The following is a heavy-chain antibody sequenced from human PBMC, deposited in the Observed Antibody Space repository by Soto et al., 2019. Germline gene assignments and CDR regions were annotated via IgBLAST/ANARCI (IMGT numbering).Heavy chain of an antibody. D-gene: IGHD4-17*01. CDR3: ARDYYGDYGADAFDI. J-gene: IGHJ3*02. CDR1: GFTFSSYA. V-gene: IGHV3-23*01. CDR2: ISGSGGST. Sequence: GGSLRLSCAASGFTFSSYAMSWVRQAPGKGLEWVSAISGSGGSTYYADSVKGRFTISRDNSKNTLYLQMNSLRAEDTAVYYCARDYYGDYGADAFDIWGQGTMVTVSS.